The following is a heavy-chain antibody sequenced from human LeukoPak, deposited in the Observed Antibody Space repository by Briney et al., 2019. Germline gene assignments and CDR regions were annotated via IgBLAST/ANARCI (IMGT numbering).Heavy chain of an antibody. CDR2: IYHSGST. V-gene: IGHV4-4*02. J-gene: IGHJ4*02. CDR3: ARAWGCSGGSCPSDY. CDR1: GGSISSSNW. Sequence: SGTLSLTCAVSGGSISSSNWWSWIRQPPGKGLEWIGEIYHSGSTNYSPSLKSRVTISVDKSKNQFSLKLSSVTAADTAVYYCARAWGCSGGSCPSDYWGQGTLVTVSS. D-gene: IGHD2-15*01.